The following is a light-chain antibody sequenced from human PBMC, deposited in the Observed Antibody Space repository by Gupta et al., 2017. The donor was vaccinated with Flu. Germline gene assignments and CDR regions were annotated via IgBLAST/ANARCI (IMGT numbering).Light chain of an antibody. V-gene: IGKV3-11*01. CDR1: QSVNIY. CDR2: DAS. Sequence: EIVLTQSPATLSLSPGDRAILSCRASQSVNIYLAWYQQKPGQTPRLLMFDASKRAAGIPDRFSGSGSGTDFTLTISTLEPEDFAVYYCQQRSGLPMYTFGQGTKLE. J-gene: IGKJ2*01. CDR3: QQRSGLPMYT.